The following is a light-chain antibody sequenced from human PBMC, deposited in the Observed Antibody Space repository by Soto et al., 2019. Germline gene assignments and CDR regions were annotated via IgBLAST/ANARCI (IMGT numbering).Light chain of an antibody. V-gene: IGLV2-14*01. CDR1: SCDVGGYNY. CDR2: EVS. J-gene: IGLJ7*01. Sequence: QSALTQPASVYGSPGQSITISCTGTSCDVGGYNYVSWYQQHPGKAPKLMIYEVSNRPSGVSNRFSGSKSGNTASLTISGLQAEDEADYYCSSYTSSTTLSAVFGGGTQLTVL. CDR3: SSYTSSTTLSAV.